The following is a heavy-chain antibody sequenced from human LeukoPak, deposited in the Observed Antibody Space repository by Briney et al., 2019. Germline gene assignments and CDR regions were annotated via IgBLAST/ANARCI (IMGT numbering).Heavy chain of an antibody. J-gene: IGHJ3*02. CDR3: ASSFLGGFALASGDAFDI. CDR1: GYSFTSYW. Sequence: GESLKISCQGSGYSFTSYWIGWVRQMPGKGLEWMGIIYPGDSDTRYSPSFQGQVTISADKSISTAYLQWSSLKASDTAMYYCASSFLGGFALASGDAFDIWGQGTMVTVSS. V-gene: IGHV5-51*01. D-gene: IGHD3-16*01. CDR2: IYPGDSDT.